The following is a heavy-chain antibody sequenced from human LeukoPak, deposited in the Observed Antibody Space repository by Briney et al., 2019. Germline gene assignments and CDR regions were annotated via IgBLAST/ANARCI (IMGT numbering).Heavy chain of an antibody. CDR1: GFTFSSYA. CDR3: AKSGGLSGSGRLAMDV. CDR2: IGSTGGST. Sequence: GGSLRLSCIASGFTFSSYAMNWVRQAPGKGLEWISAIGSTGGSTFYADSVKGRFTISRDNSNNTLYVQMNSLRVEDTAVYYCAKSGGLSGSGRLAMDVWGQGTTVTVSS. D-gene: IGHD3-10*01. J-gene: IGHJ6*02. V-gene: IGHV3-23*01.